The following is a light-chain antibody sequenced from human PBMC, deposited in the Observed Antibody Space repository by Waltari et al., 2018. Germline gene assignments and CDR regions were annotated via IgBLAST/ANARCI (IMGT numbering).Light chain of an antibody. J-gene: IGLJ2*01. CDR2: EVS. V-gene: IGLV2-18*02. Sequence: QSALTQPPSVSGSPGQAVTTPCPGTSRDVGSYNRVSWYQQPPGTAPKLMIYEVSNRPSGVPDRFSGSKSGNTASLTISGLQAEDEADYYCSSYTSSSVVFGGGTKLTVL. CDR1: SRDVGSYNR. CDR3: SSYTSSSVV.